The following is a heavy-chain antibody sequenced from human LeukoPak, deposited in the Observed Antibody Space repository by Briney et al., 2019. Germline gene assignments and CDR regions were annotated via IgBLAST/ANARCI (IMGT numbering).Heavy chain of an antibody. J-gene: IGHJ3*02. D-gene: IGHD5-12*01. Sequence: GGSLRLSCGASGFTFSSYAMSWVRQAPGRGLEWVSVISVSGASTYYADSVKGRFTISRDNSKNTLYLQMNSLRAEDTAVYYCAKESPWNAFDIWGQGTMVTVSS. CDR3: AKESPWNAFDI. CDR1: GFTFSSYA. V-gene: IGHV3-23*01. CDR2: ISVSGAST.